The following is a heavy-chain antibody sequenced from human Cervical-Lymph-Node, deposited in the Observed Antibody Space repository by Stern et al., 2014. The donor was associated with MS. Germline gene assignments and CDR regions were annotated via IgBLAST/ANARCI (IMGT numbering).Heavy chain of an antibody. Sequence: VQLVESGGGVVQPGRSLRLSCAASGFTFSSYGMHWVRQTPGKGLEWVAVIWYDGSNKYYADSVKGRFTISSDNSENTLYLQMNSLRAEDTAVYYCARGDSSSPLEYWGQGTLVTVSS. CDR1: GFTFSSYG. V-gene: IGHV3-33*01. D-gene: IGHD6-6*01. CDR2: IWYDGSNK. CDR3: ARGDSSSPLEY. J-gene: IGHJ4*02.